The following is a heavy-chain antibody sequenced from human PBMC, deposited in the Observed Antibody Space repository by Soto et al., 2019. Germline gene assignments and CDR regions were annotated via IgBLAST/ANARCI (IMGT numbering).Heavy chain of an antibody. D-gene: IGHD2-2*01. Sequence: SETLSLTCTVSGPSITTDSYYWGWIRQPPGKGLEWIGSAYYSGSTYYNPSLKSRVTISVDTSKNQFSLKLSSVTAADTSVYFCARLHSEYQQIDPSGQRTLVTVSS. CDR1: GPSITTDSYY. CDR3: ARLHSEYQQIDP. J-gene: IGHJ5*02. V-gene: IGHV4-39*01. CDR2: AYYSGST.